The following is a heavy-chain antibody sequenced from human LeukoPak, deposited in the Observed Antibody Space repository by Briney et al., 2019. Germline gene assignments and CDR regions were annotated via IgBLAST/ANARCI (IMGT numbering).Heavy chain of an antibody. V-gene: IGHV4-39*01. CDR1: GFTFSSYSMN. CDR3: ARHSSILSSPLGY. CDR2: IYYSGST. J-gene: IGHJ4*02. D-gene: IGHD6-6*01. Sequence: PGGSLRLSCAASGFTFSSYSMNWVRQAPGKGLEWIGSIYYSGSTYYNPSLKSRVTISVDTSKNQFSLKLSSVTAADTAVYYCARHSSILSSPLGYWGQGTLVTVSS.